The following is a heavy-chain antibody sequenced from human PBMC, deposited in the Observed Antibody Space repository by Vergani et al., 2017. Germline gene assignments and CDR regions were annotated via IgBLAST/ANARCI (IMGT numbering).Heavy chain of an antibody. CDR2: IIPILGIA. J-gene: IGHJ3*01. V-gene: IGHV1-69*02. Sequence: QVQLVQSGAEVKKPGSSVKVSCKASGGTFSSYTISWVRQAPGQGLEWVGRIIPILGIANYAQKFQGRVTITADKSTSTAYMELSSLRSEDTAVYYCTVDISSDCSDSSGYIGDAFEFWGQGTMVTVSS. CDR3: TVDISSDCSDSSGYIGDAFEF. CDR1: GGTFSSYT. D-gene: IGHD3-22*01.